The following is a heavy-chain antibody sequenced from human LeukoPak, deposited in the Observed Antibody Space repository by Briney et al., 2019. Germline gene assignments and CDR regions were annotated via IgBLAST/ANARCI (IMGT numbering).Heavy chain of an antibody. CDR2: INPNSGGT. D-gene: IGHD3-22*01. J-gene: IGHJ3*02. CDR3: ASASAYYDSSGYYYFDAFDI. CDR1: GYTFTGYY. Sequence: GASVKVSCKASGYTFTGYYMHWVRQAPGQGLEWMGWINPNSGGTNYAQKFQGRVTMTRDTSISTAYMEMSRLRSDDTAVYYCASASAYYDSSGYYYFDAFDIWGQGTMVTVSS. V-gene: IGHV1-2*02.